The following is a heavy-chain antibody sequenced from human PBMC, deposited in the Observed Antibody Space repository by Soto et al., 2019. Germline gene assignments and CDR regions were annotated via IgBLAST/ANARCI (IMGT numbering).Heavy chain of an antibody. D-gene: IGHD6-19*01. CDR3: VQTTGWPGFDF. V-gene: IGHV3-53*01. CDR2: IYGGGTT. J-gene: IGHJ4*02. Sequence: EVQLVESGGGLIQPGGSLRLSCAASGFTVSRKYMTWVRQAPGKGLEWVSVIYGGGTTYYADSVKGRFTTSRDNSKNTLYLQVNSLRAEDTAVYYCVQTTGWPGFDFWGQGTLVTVSS. CDR1: GFTVSRKY.